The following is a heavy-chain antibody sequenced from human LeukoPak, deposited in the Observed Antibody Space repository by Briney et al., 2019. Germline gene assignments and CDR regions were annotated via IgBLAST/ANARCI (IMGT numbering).Heavy chain of an antibody. CDR1: GFTFSSYG. V-gene: IGHV3-30*02. D-gene: IGHD6-19*01. J-gene: IGHJ6*03. Sequence: GGSLRLSCAASGFTFSSYGMHWVRQAPGKGLDWVAFIRYDGRNKYYADSVKGRFTISRDNAKNSLYLQMNSLRAEDTAVYYCARGLYSSGWYGWGPNYYYYMDVWGKGTTVTVSS. CDR3: ARGLYSSGWYGWGPNYYYYMDV. CDR2: IRYDGRNK.